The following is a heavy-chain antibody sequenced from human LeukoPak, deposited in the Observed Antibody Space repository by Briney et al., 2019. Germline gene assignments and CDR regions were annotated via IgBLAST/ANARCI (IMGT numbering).Heavy chain of an antibody. V-gene: IGHV3-49*03. CDR3: TRVGVYRSGPFDY. J-gene: IGHJ4*02. Sequence: GGSLTLSCTASGFPLRAYALSWLRQAPGKGLEWVGFIRSKAYGGTTEYAASVKGRFTISRDDSTSIAYLQMNSLKTEDTAVYYCTRVGVYRSGPFDYWGQGTVVTVSS. D-gene: IGHD6-19*01. CDR2: IRSKAYGGTT. CDR1: GFPLRAYA.